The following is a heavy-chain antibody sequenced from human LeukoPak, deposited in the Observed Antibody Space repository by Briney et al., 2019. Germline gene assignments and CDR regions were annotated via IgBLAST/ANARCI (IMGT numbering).Heavy chain of an antibody. Sequence: GGSLRLSCAASGFTFSSYSMNWVRQAPGKGLEWVSSISSTSSYIYYADSVKGRFTISRDNAKNPLYLQMNSLRAEDTAVYYCARDTLKRAFDIWGQGTMVTVSS. CDR3: ARDTLKRAFDI. CDR2: ISSTSSYI. J-gene: IGHJ3*02. CDR1: GFTFSSYS. V-gene: IGHV3-21*01.